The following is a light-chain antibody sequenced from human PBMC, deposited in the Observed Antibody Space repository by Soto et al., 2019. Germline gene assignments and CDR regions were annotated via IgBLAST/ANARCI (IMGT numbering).Light chain of an antibody. Sequence: EIVMTQSPATLSVSPGERATLSCRASQSVSSNLAWYQQRPGQAPRLLIHDASTRATGIPARFSGGGSGTVFTLIMSSLQTENFGVYYCQQYNNRARTFGQGTQVEIK. J-gene: IGKJ1*01. CDR3: QQYNNRART. CDR2: DAS. CDR1: QSVSSN. V-gene: IGKV3-15*01.